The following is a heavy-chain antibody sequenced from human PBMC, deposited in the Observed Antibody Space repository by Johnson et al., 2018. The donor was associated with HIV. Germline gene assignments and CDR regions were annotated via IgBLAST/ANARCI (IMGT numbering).Heavy chain of an antibody. V-gene: IGHV3-30*18. CDR1: GFTFSDAW. Sequence: QVQLVESGGGLVKPGGSLRLSCAAPGFTFSDAWMSWVRQAPGKGLEWVAVISYDGSNKYYADSVKGRFTISRDNSKNTLYLQRNSLRAEDTAVYYCAKHPDAFDIWGQGTMVTVSS. J-gene: IGHJ3*02. CDR3: AKHPDAFDI. CDR2: ISYDGSNK.